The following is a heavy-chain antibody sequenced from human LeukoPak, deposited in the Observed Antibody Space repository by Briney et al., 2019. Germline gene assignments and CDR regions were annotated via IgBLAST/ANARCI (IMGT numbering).Heavy chain of an antibody. D-gene: IGHD3-16*01. CDR1: GYTFTSYG. J-gene: IGHJ5*02. CDR3: ARDAGGGENWFDH. V-gene: IGHV1-69*05. Sequence: GASVKVSCKASGYTFTSYGISWVRQAPGQGLEWMGGIIPIFGTANYAQKFQGRVTITTDESTSTAYMELSSLRSEDTAVYYCARDAGGGENWFDHWGQGTLVTVSS. CDR2: IIPIFGTA.